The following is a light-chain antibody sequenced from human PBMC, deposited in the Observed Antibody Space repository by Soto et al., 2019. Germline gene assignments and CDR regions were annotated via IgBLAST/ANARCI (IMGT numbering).Light chain of an antibody. CDR1: SSDVGSYNL. CDR2: EVS. V-gene: IGLV2-23*02. Sequence: QSVLTQPASVSGAPGQSITISCTGTSSDVGSYNLVSWYQQHPGKAPKLMIYEVSKRPSGVSNRFSGSKSGNTASLTITGLLAADDADYYCCSYPCSSTFVFGGGTKVTVL. J-gene: IGLJ2*01. CDR3: CSYPCSSTFV.